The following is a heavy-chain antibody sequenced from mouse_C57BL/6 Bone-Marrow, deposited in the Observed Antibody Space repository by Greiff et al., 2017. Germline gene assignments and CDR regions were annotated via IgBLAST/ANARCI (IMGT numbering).Heavy chain of an antibody. CDR1: GFTFSSYA. CDR3: ARVSTMVRYFDV. J-gene: IGHJ1*03. D-gene: IGHD2-1*01. Sequence: EVMLVESGGGLVKPGGSLKLSCAASGFTFSSYAMSWVRQTPEKRLEWVATISDGGSYTYYPDNVKGRFTISRDNAKNNLYLQMSHLKSEDTAMYYCARVSTMVRYFDVWGTGSTGTVSS. CDR2: ISDGGSYT. V-gene: IGHV5-4*03.